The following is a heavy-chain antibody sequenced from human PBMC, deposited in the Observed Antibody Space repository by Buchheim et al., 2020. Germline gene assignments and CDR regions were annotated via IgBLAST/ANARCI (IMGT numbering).Heavy chain of an antibody. D-gene: IGHD2-15*01. CDR1: GFTFSSYG. CDR2: ISYDGSNK. Sequence: QVQLVESGGGVVQPGRSLRLSCAASGFTFSSYGMHWVRQAPGKGLEWVAVISYDGSNKYYADSVKGRFTISRDNSKNTLYLQMNSLRAEDTAVYYCAKDADCSGGSCLDYWGQGT. CDR3: AKDADCSGGSCLDY. J-gene: IGHJ4*02. V-gene: IGHV3-30*18.